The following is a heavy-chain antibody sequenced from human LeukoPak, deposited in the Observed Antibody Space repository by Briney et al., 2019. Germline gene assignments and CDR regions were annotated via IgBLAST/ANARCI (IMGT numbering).Heavy chain of an antibody. D-gene: IGHD3-22*01. CDR3: ARPAGPGYYYYFDY. V-gene: IGHV4-39*01. J-gene: IGHJ4*02. CDR2: ISYSGTT. Sequence: SETLSLTCTVSGGSISSRPYYWGWVRQPPGKGLEWIGTISYSGTTYYSPSLKSRLTISVDTSKNQFSLKLTSVTAADTAVYYCARPAGPGYYYYFDYWGQGTLVTVSS. CDR1: GGSISSRPYY.